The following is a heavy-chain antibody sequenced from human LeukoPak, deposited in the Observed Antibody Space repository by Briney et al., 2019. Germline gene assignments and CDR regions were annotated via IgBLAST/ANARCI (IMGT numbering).Heavy chain of an antibody. V-gene: IGHV1-2*04. CDR2: INPNSGGT. Sequence: ASVKVSCKASGYTFTGYYMHWVRQAPGQALEWIGWINPNSGGTNYAKKFQGWVTMTRDTSISTAYMELSRLRSDDTAVYYCAREAHPEYYDILKPSGWFDPWGQGTLVTVSS. CDR1: GYTFTGYY. D-gene: IGHD3-9*01. J-gene: IGHJ5*02. CDR3: AREAHPEYYDILKPSGWFDP.